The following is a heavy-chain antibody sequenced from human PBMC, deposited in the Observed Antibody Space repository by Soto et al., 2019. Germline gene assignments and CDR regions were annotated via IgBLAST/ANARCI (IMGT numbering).Heavy chain of an antibody. CDR1: GGSISPYY. CDR2: IFYSGST. J-gene: IGHJ4*02. D-gene: IGHD3-9*01. V-gene: IGHV4-59*08. CDR3: ARHSSQNFDWLEY. Sequence: QGQLQESGPGLVRPSETISLTCTGCGGSISPYYWSWVRQPPGKVLEWIAFIFYSGSTNYNPSLKSRVTISVDTSKNQFSLKLTSVTAADTAVYYCARHSSQNFDWLEYWGQGTLVTVSS.